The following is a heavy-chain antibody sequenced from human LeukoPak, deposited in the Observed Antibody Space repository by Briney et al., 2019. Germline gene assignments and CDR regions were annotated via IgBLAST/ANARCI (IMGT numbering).Heavy chain of an antibody. J-gene: IGHJ4*02. D-gene: IGHD4-11*01. CDR2: ISGTGGST. Sequence: GGSLRLSCAASAFTFGSFGMRWVRQAPGKGLEWVSAISGTGGSTSYADSVKGRFTISRDNSKNTLYLQMNSLRAEDTAIYYCAKGRIQSYMAPEYWGQGTLVTVSS. CDR3: AKGRIQSYMAPEY. V-gene: IGHV3-23*01. CDR1: AFTFGSFG.